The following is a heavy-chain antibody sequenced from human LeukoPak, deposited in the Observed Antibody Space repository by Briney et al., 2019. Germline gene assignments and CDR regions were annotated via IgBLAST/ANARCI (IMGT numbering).Heavy chain of an antibody. V-gene: IGHV4-39*01. CDR2: IYYSGST. D-gene: IGHD4-11*01. J-gene: IGHJ4*02. CDR3: ARLLNYGYYFDY. CDR1: GGSISSSSYY. Sequence: SETLSLTRTVSGGSISSSSYYWGWIRQPPGKGLEWVGSIYYSGSTYYNPSLKSRVTISVDTSKNQFSLKLSSVTAADTAVYYCARLLNYGYYFDYWGQGTLVTVSS.